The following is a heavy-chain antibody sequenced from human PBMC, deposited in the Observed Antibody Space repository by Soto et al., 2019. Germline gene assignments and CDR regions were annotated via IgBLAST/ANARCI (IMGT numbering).Heavy chain of an antibody. Sequence: PSETLSLTCAVSRRYIRGSSYYWGWIRPPPRQEQELIARIYYSGGTYYNLSLKGRVTITVDTSKTQSSLNLSTVTAADRAVYYCLLGSGWKDFDYWVQRTLVTVSS. CDR2: IYYSGGT. V-gene: IGHV4-39*01. D-gene: IGHD3-22*01. CDR3: LLGSGWKDFDY. CDR1: RRYIRGSSYY. J-gene: IGHJ4*02.